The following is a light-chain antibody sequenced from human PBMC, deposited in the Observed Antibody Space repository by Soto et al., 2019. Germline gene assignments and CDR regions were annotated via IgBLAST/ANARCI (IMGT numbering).Light chain of an antibody. V-gene: IGKV1-5*01. CDR3: QQYDTYPRT. Sequence: QMSLSPSIVSASLGDRVTITCLATQSINNWLAWYQQKPGRAPKLLIYDASSLESGVPSRFSGSGSATEFTLTISSLQPDDSATYYCQQYDTYPRTFGQGTKVDI. CDR1: QSINNW. CDR2: DAS. J-gene: IGKJ1*01.